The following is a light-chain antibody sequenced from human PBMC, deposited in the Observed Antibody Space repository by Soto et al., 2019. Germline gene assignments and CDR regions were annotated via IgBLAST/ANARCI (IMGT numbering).Light chain of an antibody. V-gene: IGLV2-14*01. CDR2: DVN. CDR1: NSDVGGYNS. CDR3: SSYTSIIALV. Sequence: QSALTQPASVSGSPGQSITISCTGTNSDVGGYNSVSWYQQHPGKVPKIMIYDVNIRPSGVPDRFSGSKSGNTASLTISGLQAEDEADYYCSSYTSIIALVFGTGTKLTVL. J-gene: IGLJ1*01.